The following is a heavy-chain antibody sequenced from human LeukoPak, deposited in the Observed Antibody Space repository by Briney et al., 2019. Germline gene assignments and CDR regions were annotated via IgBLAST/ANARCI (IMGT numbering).Heavy chain of an antibody. CDR1: GYTLTELS. D-gene: IGHD1-26*01. Sequence: ASVKVSCKVSGYTLTELSMHWVRQAPGKGLEWMGGFDPEDGETIYAQKFQGRVTMTEDTSTDTAYMELSSLRPEDTAVYYCATVYTRIVGATILSYWGQGTLVTVSS. V-gene: IGHV1-24*01. J-gene: IGHJ4*02. CDR2: FDPEDGET. CDR3: ATVYTRIVGATILSY.